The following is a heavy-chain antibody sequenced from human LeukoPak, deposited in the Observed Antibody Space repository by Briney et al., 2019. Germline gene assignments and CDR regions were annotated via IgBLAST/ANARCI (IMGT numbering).Heavy chain of an antibody. Sequence: SGGSLRLSCAASGFTFSSYSMNWVRQAPGKGLEWVSSISSSSSYIYYADSVKGRFTISRDNAKNSLYLQMNSLRAEGTAVYYCARDGRMGATEFDYWGQGTLVTVSS. J-gene: IGHJ4*02. CDR3: ARDGRMGATEFDY. CDR1: GFTFSSYS. CDR2: ISSSSSYI. V-gene: IGHV3-21*01. D-gene: IGHD1-26*01.